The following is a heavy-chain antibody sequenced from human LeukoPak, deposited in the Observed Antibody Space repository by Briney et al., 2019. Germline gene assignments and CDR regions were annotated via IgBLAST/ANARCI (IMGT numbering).Heavy chain of an antibody. CDR1: GYTVTELS. D-gene: IGHD5-18*01. CDR3: ARISDTAMVTFDY. J-gene: IGHJ4*02. Sequence: ASVKVSCKVSGYTVTELSMHWVRQSPGKGLEWMGGFHPEDGETIYAQKFQGRVTITADESTSTAYMELSSLRSEDTAVYYCARISDTAMVTFDYWGQGTLVTVSS. CDR2: FHPEDGET. V-gene: IGHV1-24*01.